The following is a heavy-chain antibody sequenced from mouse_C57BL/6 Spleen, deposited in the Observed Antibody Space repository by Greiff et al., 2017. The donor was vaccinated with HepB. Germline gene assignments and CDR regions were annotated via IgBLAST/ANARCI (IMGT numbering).Heavy chain of an antibody. J-gene: IGHJ1*03. Sequence: DVQLQESGPGLVKPSQSLSLTCSVTGYSITSGYYWNWIRQFPGNKLEWMGYISYDGSNNYNPSLKNRISITRDTSKNQVFLKLNSVTTEDTATYYCARARDWYFDVWGTGTTVTVSS. V-gene: IGHV3-6*01. CDR3: ARARDWYFDV. CDR2: ISYDGSN. CDR1: GYSITSGYY.